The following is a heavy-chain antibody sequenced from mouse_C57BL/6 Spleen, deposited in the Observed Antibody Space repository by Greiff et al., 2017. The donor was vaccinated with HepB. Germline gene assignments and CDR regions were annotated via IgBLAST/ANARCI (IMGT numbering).Heavy chain of an antibody. J-gene: IGHJ4*01. CDR2: IYPGDGDT. D-gene: IGHD1-1*01. Sequence: VQLQQSGPELVKPGASVKISCKASGYAFSSSWMNWVKQRPGKGLEWIGRIYPGDGDTNYKGKFKGKATLTADKSSSTAYMQLSSLTSEDSAVYFCARATVVATDYAMDYWGQGTSVTVSS. V-gene: IGHV1-82*01. CDR3: ARATVVATDYAMDY. CDR1: GYAFSSSW.